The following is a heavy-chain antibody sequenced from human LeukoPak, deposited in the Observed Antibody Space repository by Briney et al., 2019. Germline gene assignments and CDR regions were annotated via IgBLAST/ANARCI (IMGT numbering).Heavy chain of an antibody. D-gene: IGHD3-22*01. V-gene: IGHV3-23*01. CDR2: ISGSGGST. Sequence: GGSLRLSCAASGFTFSSYAMSWVRQAPGKGLEWVSAISGSGGSTYYADSVKGRFTISRDNSKNTLYLQMNSLRAEDTAVYYCGKDDLYESSGYLTVPFDYWGQGTLVTVSS. CDR3: GKDDLYESSGYLTVPFDY. CDR1: GFTFSSYA. J-gene: IGHJ4*02.